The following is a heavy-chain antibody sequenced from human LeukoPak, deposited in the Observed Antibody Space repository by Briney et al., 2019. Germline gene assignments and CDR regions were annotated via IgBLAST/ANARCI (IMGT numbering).Heavy chain of an antibody. J-gene: IGHJ4*02. Sequence: GESLKISCQGSGYSFTSSWIGWVRQMPGKGLEWMGIIYPGDSDTRYRPSFQGQVTISVDKSISTAYLQWSSLKASDTAMYYCARQDGNSKYYFDYWGQGTLVTVSS. D-gene: IGHD1-1*01. CDR3: ARQDGNSKYYFDY. V-gene: IGHV5-51*01. CDR2: IYPGDSDT. CDR1: GYSFTSSW.